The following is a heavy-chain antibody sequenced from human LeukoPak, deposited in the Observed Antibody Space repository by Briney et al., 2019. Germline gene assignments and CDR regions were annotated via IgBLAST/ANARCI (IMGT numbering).Heavy chain of an antibody. CDR2: ISGSGGST. D-gene: IGHD3-22*01. V-gene: IGHV3-23*01. Sequence: GGSLRLSCAASGFTFSSYAMSWVRQAPGKGLEWVSAISGSGGSTYYADSVKGRFTISRDNSKNTLYLQMNGLRAEDTAVYYCAKGGQKRYYYDSSGYRPFDYWGQGTLVTVSS. CDR1: GFTFSSYA. J-gene: IGHJ4*02. CDR3: AKGGQKRYYYDSSGYRPFDY.